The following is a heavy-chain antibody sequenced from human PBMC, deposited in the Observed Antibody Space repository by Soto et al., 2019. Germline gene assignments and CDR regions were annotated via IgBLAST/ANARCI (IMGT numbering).Heavy chain of an antibody. CDR3: ARLRVVGASGRWFDP. V-gene: IGHV4-34*01. J-gene: IGHJ5*02. CDR1: GGSFSDDASSSDWY. D-gene: IGHD1-26*01. CDR2: IDRSGST. Sequence: SETLSLTCAVYGGSFSDDASSSDWYWNWIRQSPGKGLEWIGEIDRSGSTYYNPSLKSRVTISVDTSKNQFSLKLSSVTAADTAVYYCARLRVVGASGRWFDPWGQGTLVTVSS.